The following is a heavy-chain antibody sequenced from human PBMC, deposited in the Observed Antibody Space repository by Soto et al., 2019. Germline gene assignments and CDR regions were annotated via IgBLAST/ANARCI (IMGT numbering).Heavy chain of an antibody. CDR1: GSSISPYY. CDR3: TRVGGYYGDYPNFDY. D-gene: IGHD4-17*01. CDR2: IYYTGST. Sequence: SETLSLTCTVSGSSISPYYWSWIRQPPGKGLEWIGYIYYTGSTKYNPSLKSRVTISLGTSRNQLSLKLSSVTAADTAVYYCTRVGGYYGDYPNFDYWGPGTLVTVSS. J-gene: IGHJ4*02. V-gene: IGHV4-59*01.